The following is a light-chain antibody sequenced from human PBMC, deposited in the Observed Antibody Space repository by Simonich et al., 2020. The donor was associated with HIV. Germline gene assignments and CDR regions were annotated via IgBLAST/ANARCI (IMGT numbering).Light chain of an antibody. J-gene: IGKJ1*01. Sequence: EIVMTPSPATLSVSPGERATLSCRARQSVSSNLAWTQQKPGQAPRLLIYGASTRATGIPARFSGSGSGTEFTLTISSLQSEDFAVYYCQQYGTSPVWTFGQGTKVEIK. CDR3: QQYGTSPVWT. CDR1: QSVSSN. V-gene: IGKV3-15*01. CDR2: GAS.